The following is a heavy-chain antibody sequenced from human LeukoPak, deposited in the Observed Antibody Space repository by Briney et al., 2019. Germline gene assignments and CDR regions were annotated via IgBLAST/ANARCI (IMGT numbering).Heavy chain of an antibody. CDR1: GGTFSSYA. Sequence: ASVKVSCKASGGTFSSYAISWVRQAPGQGLEWMGWISAYNGNTNYAQKLQGRVTMTTDTSTSTAYMELRSLRSDDTAVYYCAGSLAAAGGFDYWGQGTLVTVSS. J-gene: IGHJ4*02. CDR3: AGSLAAAGGFDY. D-gene: IGHD6-13*01. V-gene: IGHV1-18*01. CDR2: ISAYNGNT.